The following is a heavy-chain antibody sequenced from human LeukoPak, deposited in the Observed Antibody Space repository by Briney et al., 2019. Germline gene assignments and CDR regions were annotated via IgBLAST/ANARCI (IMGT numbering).Heavy chain of an antibody. CDR1: GFTFDDYA. V-gene: IGHV3-9*01. Sequence: GGSLRLSCAASGFTFDDYAMHWVRQAPGKGLEWVSGISWNSGSIGYADSVKGRFTISRDNAKNSLYLQMNSLRAEDTAVYYCAKEYYYDSSGYYSSYFDYWGQGTLVTVSS. J-gene: IGHJ4*02. CDR3: AKEYYYDSSGYYSSYFDY. D-gene: IGHD3-22*01. CDR2: ISWNSGSI.